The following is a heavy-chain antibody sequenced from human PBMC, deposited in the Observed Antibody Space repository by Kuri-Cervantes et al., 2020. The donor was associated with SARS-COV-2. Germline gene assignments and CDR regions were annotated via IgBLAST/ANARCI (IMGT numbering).Heavy chain of an antibody. V-gene: IGHV3-23*01. CDR2: ISGSGVTS. CDR3: AKTMLKDYYDSSGYYHQAPDY. J-gene: IGHJ4*02. Sequence: GGSLRLSCTASGFTFGDYAMSWFRQAPGKGLEWVSYISGSGVTSYYADAVKGRFTISRDNSKNTLYLQMNSLRAEDTAVYYCAKTMLKDYYDSSGYYHQAPDYWGQGTLVTVSS. CDR1: GFTFGDYA. D-gene: IGHD3-22*01.